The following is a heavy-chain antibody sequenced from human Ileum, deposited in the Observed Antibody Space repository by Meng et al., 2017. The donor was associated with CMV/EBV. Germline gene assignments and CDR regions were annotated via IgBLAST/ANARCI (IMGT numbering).Heavy chain of an antibody. CDR2: IDGRGTT. CDR3: TRFRIRGVGDQELVRGWFDY. J-gene: IGHJ5*01. V-gene: IGHV3-53*01. Sequence: MAWVPQAPGKGLDWGSTIDGRGTTYYADSVEGRFTISRDKSSNRVYLQLSSLRVEDTAVYYCTRFRIRGVGDQELVRGWFDYWGRGALVTVSS. D-gene: IGHD3-10*01.